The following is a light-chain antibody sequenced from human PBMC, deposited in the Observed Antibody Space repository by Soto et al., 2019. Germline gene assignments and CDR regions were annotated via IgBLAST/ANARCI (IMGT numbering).Light chain of an antibody. Sequence: DIQMTQSPSSLSASVGDRVTITCRASQSIRFYLNWYQQKPGKAPKLLIYTASNVQSGVPSRISGSGSGTDFTLTISSLQPEDFATYYCQQGYNFPRAFGQGTKVDIK. CDR1: QSIRFY. CDR3: QQGYNFPRA. CDR2: TAS. V-gene: IGKV1-39*01. J-gene: IGKJ1*01.